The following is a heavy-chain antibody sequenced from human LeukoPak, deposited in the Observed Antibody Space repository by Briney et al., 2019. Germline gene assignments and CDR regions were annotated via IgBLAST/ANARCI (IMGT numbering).Heavy chain of an antibody. D-gene: IGHD3-22*01. CDR1: GLTFSNHA. J-gene: IGHJ4*02. Sequence: GGSLRLSCVASGLTFSNHAMHWVRQDPGKGLEWVAVILYDGRNKYYADSVKGRFTISRDNSKNTLYLQMNSLRAEDTAVYYCARPYYYDSSGPIEWGQGTLVTVSS. CDR3: ARPYYYDSSGPIE. CDR2: ILYDGRNK. V-gene: IGHV3-30*04.